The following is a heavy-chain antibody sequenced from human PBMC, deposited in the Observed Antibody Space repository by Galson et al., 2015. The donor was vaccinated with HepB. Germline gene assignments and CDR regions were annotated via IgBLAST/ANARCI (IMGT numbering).Heavy chain of an antibody. V-gene: IGHV5-51*03. J-gene: IGHJ4*02. D-gene: IGHD1-26*01. CDR3: ARRYSGTYYEGFDY. CDR2: VYTGDSDA. Sequence: QSGAEVKKPGESLKISCKGSGYNFINYWIGWVRQMPGKGLEWMGIVYTGDSDARYSPSFRGQVTMSADRSINTAYLEWSSLKASDIAMYFCARRYSGTYYEGFDYWGQGTVVTVSS. CDR1: GYNFINYW.